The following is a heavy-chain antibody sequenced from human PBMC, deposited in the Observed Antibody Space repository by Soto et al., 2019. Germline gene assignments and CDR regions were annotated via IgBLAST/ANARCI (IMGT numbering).Heavy chain of an antibody. CDR1: GGSISSYY. D-gene: IGHD3-9*01. CDR2: IYYSGIT. CDR3: ARDFERSAIGP. V-gene: IGHV4-59*12. Sequence: SETLSLTCTVSGGSISSYYWSWIRQPPGKGLEWIGYIYYSGITNYNPSLKSRVTISVDTSKNQFSLTLKSVTAADTAVYFCARDFERSAIGPWGQGTSVTVS. J-gene: IGHJ5*02.